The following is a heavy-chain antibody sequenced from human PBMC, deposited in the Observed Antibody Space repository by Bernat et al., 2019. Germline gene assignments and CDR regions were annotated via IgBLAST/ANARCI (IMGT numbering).Heavy chain of an antibody. CDR2: ISSSTTYA. CDR1: GFTFSDYY. Sequence: QVQLVESGGGLVKPGGSLRLSCAASGFTFSDYYMSWIRQAPGKGLDWVSYISSSTTYAYYADSVKGRFTISRDNAKNSLYLQMNSLRAEDTAVYYCAREGFHHVSYYYGLDVWGQGTTVTVSS. J-gene: IGHJ6*02. V-gene: IGHV3-11*06. CDR3: AREGFHHVSYYYGLDV. D-gene: IGHD1-14*01.